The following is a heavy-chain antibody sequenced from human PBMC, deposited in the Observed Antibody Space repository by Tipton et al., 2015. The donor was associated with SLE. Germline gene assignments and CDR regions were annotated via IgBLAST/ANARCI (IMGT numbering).Heavy chain of an antibody. CDR3: ARPHPSFGGEYFDY. V-gene: IGHV1-2*06. D-gene: IGHD2/OR15-2a*01. CDR1: GYTLTGYY. CDR2: FDPNNGGI. Sequence: QLVQSGAEVKKSGASVKVSCKASGYTLTGYYMHWVRQAPGQGLEWMGRFDPNNGGINYAQKFQGRVTMTRDTSISTAYLELGSLTSDDTAVYYCARPHPSFGGEYFDYWGQGTLVTVSS. J-gene: IGHJ4*02.